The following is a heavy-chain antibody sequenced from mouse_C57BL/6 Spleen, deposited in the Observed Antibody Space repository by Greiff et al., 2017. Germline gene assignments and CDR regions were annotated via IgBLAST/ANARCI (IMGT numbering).Heavy chain of an antibody. V-gene: IGHV1-4*01. J-gene: IGHJ2*01. CDR3: ARRGNDCFDG. Sequence: VQLLESGAELARPGASVKLSCKASGYTFTSYTMHWVQQRPGQGLEWIGYINPSSGYTKYNQKFKDKSTLTADKSSSTAYMQLSSLTYEDTAVYYCARRGNDCFDGWGKGTTLTV. CDR2: INPSSGYT. CDR1: GYTFTSYT.